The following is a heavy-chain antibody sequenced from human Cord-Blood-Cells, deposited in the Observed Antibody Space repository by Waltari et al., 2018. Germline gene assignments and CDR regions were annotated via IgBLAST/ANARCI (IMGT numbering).Heavy chain of an antibody. Sequence: QVQPVQSGAEVKKPGSSVKVSCKASGGTFSSYTISRVRQAPGPGLEWMGRIIPILGIANYAQKFQGRVTITADKSTSTAYMELSSLRSEDTAVYYCARVYCSSTSCYGSWFDPWGQGTLVTVSS. CDR3: ARVYCSSTSCYGSWFDP. CDR1: GGTFSSYT. CDR2: IIPILGIA. V-gene: IGHV1-69*02. D-gene: IGHD2-2*01. J-gene: IGHJ5*02.